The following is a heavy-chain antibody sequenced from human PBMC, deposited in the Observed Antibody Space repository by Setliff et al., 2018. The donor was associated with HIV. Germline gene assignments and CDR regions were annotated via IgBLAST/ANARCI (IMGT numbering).Heavy chain of an antibody. D-gene: IGHD3-22*01. CDR3: ARVGSTMILL. V-gene: IGHV1-8*01. J-gene: IGHJ1*01. CDR2: MDPSSAAT. Sequence: GASVKVSCKASGYTFTSKHINWVRQATGQGLEWLGWMDPSSAATGYAQKFQGRVTLTRDTSINTAYMELRSLTSDDTAVYYCARVGSTMILLWGQGTLVTVSS. CDR1: GYTFTSKH.